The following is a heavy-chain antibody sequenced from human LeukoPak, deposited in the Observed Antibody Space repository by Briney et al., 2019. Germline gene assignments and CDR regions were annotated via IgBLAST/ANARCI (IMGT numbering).Heavy chain of an antibody. D-gene: IGHD3-22*01. J-gene: IGHJ5*02. Sequence: SETLSLTCTVSGGSISSYFWSWLRPPPRKGLEWIGYIYHSGSTNYNPPLKSRVTISVDTSKNQFVLKLSSVTAADTAVYYCARGFKRYYYDSSGANWFDPWGQGTLVTVSS. V-gene: IGHV4-59*08. CDR3: ARGFKRYYYDSSGANWFDP. CDR1: GGSISSYF. CDR2: IYHSGST.